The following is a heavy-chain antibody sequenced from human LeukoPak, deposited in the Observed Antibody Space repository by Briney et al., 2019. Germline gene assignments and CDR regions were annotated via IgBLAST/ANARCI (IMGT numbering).Heavy chain of an antibody. V-gene: IGHV4-30-2*01. CDR2: IYHSGST. Sequence: SQTLSLTCTVSGGSISSGGYYWRWIRQPPGKGLEWIGYIYHSGSTYYNPSLKSRVTISVDRSKNQFFLKLSSVTAADTAVYYCAREVVPAARGRDAFDIWGQGTMVTVSS. CDR3: AREVVPAARGRDAFDI. CDR1: GGSISSGGYY. J-gene: IGHJ3*02. D-gene: IGHD2-2*01.